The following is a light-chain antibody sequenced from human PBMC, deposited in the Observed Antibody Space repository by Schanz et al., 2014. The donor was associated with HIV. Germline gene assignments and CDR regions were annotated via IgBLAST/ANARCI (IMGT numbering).Light chain of an antibody. J-gene: IGKJ5*01. V-gene: IGKV3-15*01. Sequence: EIVMTQSPATLSVSPGEKVTLSCRASQSVGTNLAWYQQKPGQTPSLLIYGASTRATDIPARFSGSGSGTDFTLTISRLEPEDFAVYYCQQRSNWLITFGQGTRLETK. CDR2: GAS. CDR3: QQRSNWLIT. CDR1: QSVGTN.